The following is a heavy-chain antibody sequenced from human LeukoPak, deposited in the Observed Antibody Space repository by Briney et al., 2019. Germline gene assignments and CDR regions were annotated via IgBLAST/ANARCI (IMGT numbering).Heavy chain of an antibody. Sequence: PGGSLRLSCEASGFTFSNYAIHWARQAPGKGLEWVAVISYGGSEKYYADSVKGRFTNSRDNSKRTVYLQMNSLRPEDTAVYYCARGDGEEVPETRLLGFWGQGTLVTVSS. CDR1: GFTFSNYA. D-gene: IGHD2-2*01. V-gene: IGHV3-30*04. CDR3: ARGDGEEVPETRLLGF. CDR2: ISYGGSEK. J-gene: IGHJ4*02.